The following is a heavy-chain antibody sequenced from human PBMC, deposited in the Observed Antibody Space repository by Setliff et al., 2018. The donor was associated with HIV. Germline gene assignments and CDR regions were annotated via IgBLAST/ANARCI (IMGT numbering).Heavy chain of an antibody. CDR1: GGSISRGNHF. Sequence: SETLSLTCTVSGGSISRGNHFWTWTRQPAGKGLEWIGRIYTNGSTNYNPSLKSRATIAVDTSKNQFSLKLSSVTAADTAVYYCARSVVVVTVEWFDPWGQGTLVTVS. CDR2: IYTNGST. J-gene: IGHJ5*02. D-gene: IGHD2-21*02. CDR3: ARSVVVVTVEWFDP. V-gene: IGHV4-61*02.